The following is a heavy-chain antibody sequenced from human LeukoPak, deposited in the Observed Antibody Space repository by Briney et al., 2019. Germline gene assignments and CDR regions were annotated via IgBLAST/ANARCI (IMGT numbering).Heavy chain of an antibody. CDR3: ARDRGPGTVTTFDY. J-gene: IGHJ4*02. CDR1: GFTFDDYG. V-gene: IGHV3-20*04. D-gene: IGHD4-17*01. Sequence: GGSLRLSCAASGFTFDDYGMSWVRQAPGKGLEWVSGINWNGGSTCYADSVKGRFTISRDNAKNSLYLQMNSLRAEDTALYYCARDRGPGTVTTFDYWGQGTLVTVSS. CDR2: INWNGGST.